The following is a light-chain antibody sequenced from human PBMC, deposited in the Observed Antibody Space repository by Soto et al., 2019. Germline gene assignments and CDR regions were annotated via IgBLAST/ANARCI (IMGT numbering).Light chain of an antibody. Sequence: IQMTQSPSSLSASIGDRFTITYQASRGIRNDLGWYQQKSGKAPKLLIYAASSLQSGVPSRFSGSASGTDFTLTISSLQPEDFATYYCLQDYSYPWTFGQGTKVDIK. V-gene: IGKV1-6*01. J-gene: IGKJ1*01. CDR3: LQDYSYPWT. CDR1: RGIRND. CDR2: AAS.